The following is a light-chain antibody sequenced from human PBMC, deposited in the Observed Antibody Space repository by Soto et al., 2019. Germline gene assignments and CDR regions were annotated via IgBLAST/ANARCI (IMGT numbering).Light chain of an antibody. V-gene: IGKV3-15*01. J-gene: IGKJ1*01. Sequence: EIVMTQSPATLSVSPGDRATLSCRASQSVSSNLAWYRQKPGQAPRLLIYGASTRATGIPARFSGSGSGTEFTLTISSLQSEDFAVYYCQQYNNWPAVTFGQGTKVEIK. CDR3: QQYNNWPAVT. CDR1: QSVSSN. CDR2: GAS.